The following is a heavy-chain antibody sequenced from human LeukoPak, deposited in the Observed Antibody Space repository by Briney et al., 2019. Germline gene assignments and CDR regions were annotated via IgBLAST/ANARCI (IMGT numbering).Heavy chain of an antibody. CDR1: GGSISSSSYY. Sequence: SETLSLTXTVSGGSISSSSYYWGWIRQPPGKGLEWIGSIYYSGSTYYNPSLKSRVTISVDTSKNQFSLKLSSVTAADTAVYYCASSVLWFGAPGWFDPWGQGTLVTVSS. CDR3: ASSVLWFGAPGWFDP. V-gene: IGHV4-39*01. CDR2: IYYSGST. D-gene: IGHD3-10*01. J-gene: IGHJ5*02.